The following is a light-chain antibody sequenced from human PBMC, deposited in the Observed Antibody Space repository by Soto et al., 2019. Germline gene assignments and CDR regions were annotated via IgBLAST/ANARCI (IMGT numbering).Light chain of an antibody. Sequence: DIQMTQSPSTLSGSVGDRVTITCRASQTISSWLAWYQQKPGKAPKLLIYKASTLKSGVPSRFSGSGSGTDFTLTISSLQPDDFATYYCQHYNSYSVAFGQETKVELK. CDR2: KAS. V-gene: IGKV1-5*03. CDR1: QTISSW. CDR3: QHYNSYSVA. J-gene: IGKJ1*01.